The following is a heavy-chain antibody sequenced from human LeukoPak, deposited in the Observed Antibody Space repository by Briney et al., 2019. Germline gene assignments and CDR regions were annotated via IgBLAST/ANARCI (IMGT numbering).Heavy chain of an antibody. V-gene: IGHV3-23*01. CDR3: AQDGGYDFWSGYRYFDY. D-gene: IGHD3-3*01. Sequence: TGGSLRLSCTASGFTFSSYAMSWVRQAPGKGLEWVSAISGSGGSTYYADSVKGRFTISRDISKNTLYLQMNSLRAEDTAVYYCAQDGGYDFWSGYRYFDYWGQGTLVTVSS. CDR2: ISGSGGST. CDR1: GFTFSSYA. J-gene: IGHJ4*02.